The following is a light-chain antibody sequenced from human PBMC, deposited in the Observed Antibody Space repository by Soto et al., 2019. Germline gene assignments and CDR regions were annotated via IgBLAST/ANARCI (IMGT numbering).Light chain of an antibody. V-gene: IGLV3-9*01. J-gene: IGLJ2*01. CDR3: QVWDSSPSVV. Sequence: SYELTQPLSVSVALGQTARITCGGNNIGSKNVHWYQQKPAQAPVLVIYRDSNRPSGIPERFSGSNSGNTATLTISRAQAGDEADYYFQVWDSSPSVVFGGGTKVTVL. CDR1: NIGSKN. CDR2: RDS.